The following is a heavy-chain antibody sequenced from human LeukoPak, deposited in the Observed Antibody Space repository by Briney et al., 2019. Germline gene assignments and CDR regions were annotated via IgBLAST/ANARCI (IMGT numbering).Heavy chain of an antibody. CDR1: GGSISSGTYY. CDR3: ARIREYYYAPGE. J-gene: IGHJ4*02. D-gene: IGHD3-10*01. Sequence: SETLSLTCTVSGGSISSGTYYWSWIRQPAGKGLEWIGRIYTSGSTYYNPSLKSRVTISVDTSKNQFSLKLSSVTAADTAVYYCARIREYYYAPGEWGQGTLVTVSS. CDR2: IYTSGST. V-gene: IGHV4-61*02.